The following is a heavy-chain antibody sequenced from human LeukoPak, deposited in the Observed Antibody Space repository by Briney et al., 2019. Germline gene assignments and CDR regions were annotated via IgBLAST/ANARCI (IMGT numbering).Heavy chain of an antibody. CDR2: IYHSETT. V-gene: IGHV4-4*02. CDR1: GGSISSSDW. CDR3: ARPRGVRIAAAGTEVFDI. J-gene: IGHJ3*02. D-gene: IGHD6-13*01. Sequence: SETLSLTCAVSGGSISSSDWWSWVRQPPGKGLEWIGEIYHSETTNYNPSLKSRVTISVDKSKNQFSLKLNSVTAADTAVYYCARPRGVRIAAAGTEVFDIWGQGTMVTVSS.